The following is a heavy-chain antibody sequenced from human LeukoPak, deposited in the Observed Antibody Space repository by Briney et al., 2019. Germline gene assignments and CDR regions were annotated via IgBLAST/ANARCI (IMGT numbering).Heavy chain of an antibody. CDR3: ASGRWLGYFDY. V-gene: IGHV3-23*01. J-gene: IGHJ4*02. CDR1: GFTFSSYA. D-gene: IGHD6-19*01. Sequence: GESLRLSWAASGFTFSSYAMSWVRQAPGKGLGWVSTIGVSGDDTYYADSVKGRFTISRDKSKNTLYLQMNSLRAEDASLYYCASGRWLGYFDYWGQGTLVTVSS. CDR2: IGVSGDDT.